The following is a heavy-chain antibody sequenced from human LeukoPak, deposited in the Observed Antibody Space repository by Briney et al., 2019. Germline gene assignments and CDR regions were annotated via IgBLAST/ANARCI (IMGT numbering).Heavy chain of an antibody. CDR2: IYHSGST. CDR1: GYSISSGYY. J-gene: IGHJ4*02. V-gene: IGHV4-38-2*01. CDR3: ARAVGDHLDY. Sequence: SETLSLTCAVSGYSISSGYYWGWIRQPPGKGLEWIGSIYHSGSTYYNPSLKSRVTISVDTSKNRFSLKLSSVTAADTAVYYCARAVGDHLDYWGQGTLVTVSS. D-gene: IGHD2-21*01.